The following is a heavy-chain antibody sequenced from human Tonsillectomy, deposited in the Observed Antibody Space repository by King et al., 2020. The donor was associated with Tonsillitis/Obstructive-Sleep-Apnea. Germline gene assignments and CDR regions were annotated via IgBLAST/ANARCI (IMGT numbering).Heavy chain of an antibody. D-gene: IGHD4-11*01. Sequence: VQLVESGGVVVQPGGSLRLSCAASGFTFDDYTMHWVRQAPGKGLEWVSLITWDGGSSYFAVSMKGRFTISRDNSKNSLYLQMNSLRTEDTALYYCAKDLPATVTMSYFDYWGQGTLVTVSS. CDR2: ITWDGGSS. CDR3: AKDLPATVTMSYFDY. CDR1: GFTFDDYT. J-gene: IGHJ4*02. V-gene: IGHV3-43*01.